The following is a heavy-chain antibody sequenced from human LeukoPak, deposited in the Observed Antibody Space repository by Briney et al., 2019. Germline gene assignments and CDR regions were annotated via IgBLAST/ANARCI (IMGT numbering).Heavy chain of an antibody. Sequence: GGSLRLSCAASGFTFDDYAMDWVRQAPGKGLEWVSGISWNSGSIGYADSVKGRFTISRDNAKNSLYLQMNSLRAEDTALYYCAKGKYYDSSGYCDYWGQGTLVTVSS. CDR3: AKGKYYDSSGYCDY. CDR1: GFTFDDYA. J-gene: IGHJ4*02. V-gene: IGHV3-9*01. CDR2: ISWNSGSI. D-gene: IGHD3-22*01.